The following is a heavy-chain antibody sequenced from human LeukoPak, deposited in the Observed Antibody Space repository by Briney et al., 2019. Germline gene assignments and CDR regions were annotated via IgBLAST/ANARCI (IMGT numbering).Heavy chain of an antibody. D-gene: IGHD3-22*01. CDR1: GGTFSSYA. CDR3: ATPQHYYDSSGYDDAFDI. V-gene: IGHV1-69*13. CDR2: IIPIFGTA. Sequence: SVKVSCKASGGTFSSYAISWVRQAPGQGLEWMGGIIPIFGTANYAQKFQGRVTITADESTSTAYMELSSLRSEDTAVYYCATPQHYYDSSGYDDAFDIWGQGTMVTVSS. J-gene: IGHJ3*02.